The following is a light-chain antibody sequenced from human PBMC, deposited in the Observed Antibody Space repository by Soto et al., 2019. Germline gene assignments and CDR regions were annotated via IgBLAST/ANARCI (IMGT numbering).Light chain of an antibody. CDR3: QQYNKWPPVT. V-gene: IGKV3-15*01. CDR1: QSVSRN. CDR2: GAS. Sequence: EMGMTQSPATLSVSTGERATLSCRASQSVSRNLAWYQHKPGQAPRLLIYGASIRATGIPARISGSGSGTEFTLTISSLQSEDFAVYYCQQYNKWPPVTFGQGTRLEI. J-gene: IGKJ5*01.